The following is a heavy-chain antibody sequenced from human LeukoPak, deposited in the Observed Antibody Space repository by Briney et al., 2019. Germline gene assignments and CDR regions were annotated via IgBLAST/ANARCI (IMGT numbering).Heavy chain of an antibody. CDR3: ARTGAKLAAAPLYNWFDP. V-gene: IGHV1-8*01. CDR2: MNPNSGNT. CDR1: GYTFTSYD. D-gene: IGHD6-13*01. J-gene: IGHJ5*02. Sequence: VASVKVSCKASGYTFTSYDINWVRQATGQGLEWMGWMNPNSGNTGYAQKFQGRVTMTRNTSISTAYMELSSLRSEDTAVYYCARTGAKLAAAPLYNWFDPWGQGTLVTVSS.